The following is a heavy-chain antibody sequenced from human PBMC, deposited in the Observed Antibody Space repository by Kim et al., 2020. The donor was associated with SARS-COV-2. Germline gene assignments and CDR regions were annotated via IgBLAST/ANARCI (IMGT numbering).Heavy chain of an antibody. J-gene: IGHJ4*02. CDR2: ISGGGGIS. CDR3: AKIAYCGDDCRGWTFDN. V-gene: IGHV3-23*01. D-gene: IGHD2-21*01. CDR1: GFTFGTYA. Sequence: GGSLRLSCVASGFTFGTYAMNWVRQAPGKGLEWVSTISGGGGISYYADSVKGRFNISRDNPKNSLYLQMNYLRPEDTAVYYCAKIAYCGDDCRGWTFDNWGQGTLVTVAS.